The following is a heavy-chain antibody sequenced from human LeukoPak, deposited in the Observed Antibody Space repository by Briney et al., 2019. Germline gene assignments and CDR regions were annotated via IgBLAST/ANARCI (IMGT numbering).Heavy chain of an antibody. J-gene: IGHJ5*02. CDR3: ARGGWNQGTYNWFDP. CDR1: GGSISSGGYS. D-gene: IGHD1-1*01. Sequence: SETLSLTCAVSGGSISSGGYSWSWLRQPPGKGLEWIGYIYHSGSTYYNPSLKSRVTISVDRSKNQFSLKLSSVTAADTAVYYCARGGWNQGTYNWFDPWGQGTLVTVSS. CDR2: IYHSGST. V-gene: IGHV4-30-2*01.